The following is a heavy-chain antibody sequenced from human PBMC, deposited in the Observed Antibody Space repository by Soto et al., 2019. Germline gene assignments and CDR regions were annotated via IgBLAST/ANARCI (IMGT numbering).Heavy chain of an antibody. Sequence: QVQLQQWGAGLLKPSETLSLTCAVYGGSFSGYYWSWIRQPPGKGLVWIGEINHSGYTTYNPSLKSRVPISVDTSKHQFSLMLTSVTAAATAVSFCARTRRHPPPTYYYYGMDVWGQGTTVTVSS. V-gene: IGHV4-34*01. CDR1: GGSFSGYY. CDR2: INHSGYT. J-gene: IGHJ6*02. CDR3: ARTRRHPPPTYYYYGMDV.